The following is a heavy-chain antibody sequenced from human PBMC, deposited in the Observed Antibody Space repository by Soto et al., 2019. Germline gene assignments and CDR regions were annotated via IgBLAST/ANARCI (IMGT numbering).Heavy chain of an antibody. CDR2: IKSDGIST. V-gene: IGHV3-74*01. CDR1: GFTFSSYW. Sequence: EVQLVESGGGLVQPGGSLRLSCAASGFTFSSYWMHWVRQGPGKGLVWVSHIKSDGISTNYADSVKGRFTISRDNAKNTLSLQMNSLRAEDTAVYYCARDLGYNWFDLWGQGTLVTVSS. J-gene: IGHJ5*02. CDR3: ARDLGYNWFDL.